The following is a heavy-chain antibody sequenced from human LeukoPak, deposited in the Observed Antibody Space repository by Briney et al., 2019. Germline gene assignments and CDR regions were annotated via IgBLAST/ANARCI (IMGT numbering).Heavy chain of an antibody. J-gene: IGHJ6*03. V-gene: IGHV3-11*04. CDR1: GFTFSDYY. CDR3: ASSVATFNYDYMDV. Sequence: NSGGSLRLSCAASGFTFSDYYMSWIRQAPGKGLEWLSYISKNGKTIYYADSVKGRFTISRDNSKNTLYLQMGSLRDEDMAVYYCASSVATFNYDYMDVWGKGTTVTVSS. D-gene: IGHD5-12*01. CDR2: ISKNGKTI.